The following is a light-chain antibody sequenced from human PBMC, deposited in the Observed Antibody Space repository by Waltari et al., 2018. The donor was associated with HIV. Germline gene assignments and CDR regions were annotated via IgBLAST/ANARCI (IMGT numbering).Light chain of an antibody. J-gene: IGLJ2*01. V-gene: IGLV3-21*02. CDR1: DIGSES. Sequence: SYVVTQTPSVSVAPGQTARITCAGDDIGSESVHWYQQKPGQAPVLVVYDDRDRPSGIPELFTGSKSGNTATLTMTRVEAGDEADYYCQVWESGGDIVFFGGGTKLTVL. CDR3: QVWESGGDIVF. CDR2: DDR.